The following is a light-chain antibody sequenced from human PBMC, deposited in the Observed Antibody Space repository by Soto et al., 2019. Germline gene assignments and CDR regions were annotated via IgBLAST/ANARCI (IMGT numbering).Light chain of an antibody. J-gene: IGKJ2*01. V-gene: IGKV3-20*01. CDR1: QSVSSTY. CDR2: GAS. Sequence: EIVLTQSPGTLSLSPGEKATLSCRASQSVSSTYLAWYQQKPGQAPRLLIYGASSRATGIPDRFSGSGSGTDFPLTIGSREPEAFAGYYCQQYVGSPSYTFGKGTKLEIK. CDR3: QQYVGSPSYT.